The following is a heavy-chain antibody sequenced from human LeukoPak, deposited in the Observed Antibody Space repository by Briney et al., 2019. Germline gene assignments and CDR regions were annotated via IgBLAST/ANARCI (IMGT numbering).Heavy chain of an antibody. CDR2: IYYSGST. D-gene: IGHD1-26*01. Sequence: SETLSLTCAVYGGSFSSYYWGWIRQPPGKGLEWIGSIYYSGSTYYNPSLKSRVTISVDTSKNQFSLKLSSVTAADTAVYYCARHSGFLGYGMDVWGQGTTVTVSS. V-gene: IGHV4-39*07. J-gene: IGHJ6*02. CDR1: GGSFSSYY. CDR3: ARHSGFLGYGMDV.